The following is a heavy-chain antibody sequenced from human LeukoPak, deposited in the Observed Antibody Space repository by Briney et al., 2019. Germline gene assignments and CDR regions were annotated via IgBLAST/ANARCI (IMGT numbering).Heavy chain of an antibody. CDR2: IYYSGST. CDR1: GGSISSYY. D-gene: IGHD6-13*01. Sequence: PSETLSLTCTVSGGSISSYYWSWIRQPPGKGLEWIGYIYYSGSTNYNPSLKSRVTISVDTSKNQFSLKLSSVTAADTAVYYCARGNDISSSWYTWGFDYWGQGTLVTVSS. J-gene: IGHJ4*02. CDR3: ARGNDISSSWYTWGFDY. V-gene: IGHV4-59*08.